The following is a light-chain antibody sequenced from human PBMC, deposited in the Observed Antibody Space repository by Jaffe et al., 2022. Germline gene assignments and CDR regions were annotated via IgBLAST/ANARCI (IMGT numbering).Light chain of an antibody. CDR1: QSVFYITNNKNS. V-gene: IGKV4-1*01. CDR3: QQYYSIPRT. Sequence: DIVMTQSPDSLAVSLGERATINCKSSQSVFYITNNKNSLAWYQQKPGQPPKLLIYWASTRESGVPDRFSGSGSGTDFTLTISSLQAEDVAVYYCQQYYSIPRTFGQGTKVEIK. CDR2: WAS. J-gene: IGKJ1*01.